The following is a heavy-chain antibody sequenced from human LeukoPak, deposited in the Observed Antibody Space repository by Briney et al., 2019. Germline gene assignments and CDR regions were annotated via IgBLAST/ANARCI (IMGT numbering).Heavy chain of an antibody. Sequence: PSETLSLTCTVSGGSISSSSYYWGWIRQPPGKGLVWIGSIYYSGSTYYNPSLKSRVTISVDTSKNQFSLKLSSVTAADTAVYYCARVRFGELIDYWGQGTLVTVSS. V-gene: IGHV4-39*07. J-gene: IGHJ4*02. CDR2: IYYSGST. D-gene: IGHD3-10*01. CDR3: ARVRFGELIDY. CDR1: GGSISSSSYY.